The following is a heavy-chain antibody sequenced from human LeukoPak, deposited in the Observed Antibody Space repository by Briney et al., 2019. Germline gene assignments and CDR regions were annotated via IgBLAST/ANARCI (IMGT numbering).Heavy chain of an antibody. CDR1: GFTFSSYW. J-gene: IGHJ3*02. Sequence: GGSLRLSCAASGFTFSSYWMSWVRQAPGKGLEWVANIKQDGSEKYYVDSVKGRFTISRDNAKNSLYLQMNSLRAEDTAVCYCARVRVVASGGAFDIWGQGTMVTVSS. V-gene: IGHV3-7*01. CDR3: ARVRVVASGGAFDI. CDR2: IKQDGSEK. D-gene: IGHD2-15*01.